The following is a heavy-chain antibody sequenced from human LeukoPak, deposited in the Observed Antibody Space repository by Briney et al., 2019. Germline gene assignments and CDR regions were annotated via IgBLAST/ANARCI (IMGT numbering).Heavy chain of an antibody. V-gene: IGHV3-23*01. CDR3: AKDSPPRRPFFVVVVDFFDY. CDR1: GFTFSSYA. CDR2: ISGSGGST. D-gene: IGHD3-22*01. J-gene: IGHJ4*02. Sequence: LGGSLRLSCAASGFTFSSYAMSWVRQAPGKGPEWVSAISGSGGSTYYADSVKGRFTISRDNSKNTLYLQMNSLRAEDTAVYYCAKDSPPRRPFFVVVVDFFDYWGQGTLVTVSS.